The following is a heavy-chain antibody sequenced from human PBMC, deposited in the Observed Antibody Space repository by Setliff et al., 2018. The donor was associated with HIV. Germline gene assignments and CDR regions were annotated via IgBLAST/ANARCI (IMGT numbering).Heavy chain of an antibody. V-gene: IGHV1-69*13. Sequence: AASVKVSCKASGGTFSSYAISWVRQAPGQVLEWMGGIIPVFRTANYAQKFQGRVTITADESTSTAYMELSSLRSEDTAVYYCARNPQPTGTPDYYYYYYMDVWGKGTTVTVSS. CDR3: ARNPQPTGTPDYYYYYYMDV. D-gene: IGHD1-1*01. CDR2: IIPVFRTA. J-gene: IGHJ6*03. CDR1: GGTFSSYA.